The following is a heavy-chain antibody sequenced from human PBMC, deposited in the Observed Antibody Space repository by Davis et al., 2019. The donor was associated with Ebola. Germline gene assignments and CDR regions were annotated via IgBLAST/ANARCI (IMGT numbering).Heavy chain of an antibody. J-gene: IGHJ6*02. V-gene: IGHV1-2*04. CDR2: INPNSGGT. CDR3: ARELVPAAIPPYYYYGMDV. CDR1: GYTFTGYY. Sequence: ASVKVSCKASGYTFTGYYMHWVRQAPGQGLEWMGWINPNSGGTNYAQKFQGWVTMTRDTSISTAYMELSRLRSEDTAVYYCARELVPAAIPPYYYYGMDVWGQGTTVTVSS. D-gene: IGHD2-2*02.